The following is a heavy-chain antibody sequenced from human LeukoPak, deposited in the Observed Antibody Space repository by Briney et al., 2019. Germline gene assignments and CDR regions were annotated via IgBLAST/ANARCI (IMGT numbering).Heavy chain of an antibody. V-gene: IGHV1-2*02. CDR2: SNPNIGGT. CDR1: GYTFTGYY. CDR3: ARDYYYYGSGGSYYWSLFDY. D-gene: IGHD3-10*01. J-gene: IGHJ4*02. Sequence: ASLKVSCKASGYTFTGYYMHWVREAPGHRLEWMAWSNPNIGGTNYAKNFQGRVTMTRDTSISTAYMELSRLRSDDTAVYYCARDYYYYGSGGSYYWSLFDYWGQGTLVTVSS.